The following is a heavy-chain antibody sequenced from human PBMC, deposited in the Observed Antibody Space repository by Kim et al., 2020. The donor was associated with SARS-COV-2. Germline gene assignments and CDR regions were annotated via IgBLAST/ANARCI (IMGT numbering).Heavy chain of an antibody. CDR1: GFTFSSYW. Sequence: GGSLRLSCAASGFTFSSYWMTWVRQAPGKGLEWVANIKQDGNQKYYVDSVKGRFTISRDNAKNSLYLQRNSLRAEDTAVYYCARDGDLYSSGKDAFDIWGQGIMVPVSS. J-gene: IGHJ3*02. D-gene: IGHD6-19*01. CDR3: ARDGDLYSSGKDAFDI. CDR2: IKQDGNQK. V-gene: IGHV3-7*01.